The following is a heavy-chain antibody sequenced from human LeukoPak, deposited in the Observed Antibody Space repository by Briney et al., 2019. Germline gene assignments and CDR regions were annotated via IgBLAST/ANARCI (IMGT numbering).Heavy chain of an antibody. CDR3: ARSGTYYDFWSGYPPYYYYMDV. J-gene: IGHJ6*03. V-gene: IGHV1-18*01. CDR1: GYTFTSYG. D-gene: IGHD3-3*01. CDR2: ISAYNGNT. Sequence: ASVKVSCKASGYTFTSYGISWVRQAPGQGLEWMGWISAYNGNTNYAQKLQGRVTITRNTSISTAYMELSSLRSEDTAVYYCARSGTYYDFWSGYPPYYYYMDVWGKGTTVTVSS.